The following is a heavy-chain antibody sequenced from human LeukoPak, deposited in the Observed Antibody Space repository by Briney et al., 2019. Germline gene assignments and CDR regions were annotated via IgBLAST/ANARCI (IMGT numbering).Heavy chain of an antibody. J-gene: IGHJ5*02. D-gene: IGHD5-12*01. CDR2: ISSSSSYI. CDR1: GFTFSSYS. V-gene: IGHV3-21*01. CDR3: ARGDSGYASNWFDP. Sequence: PGGSLRLSCAASGFTFSSYSMNWVRQAPGKGLEWVSSISSSSSYIYYADSVKGRFTISRDNAKNSLYLQMNSLRAEDTAVYYCARGDSGYASNWFDPWGQGTLVTVSS.